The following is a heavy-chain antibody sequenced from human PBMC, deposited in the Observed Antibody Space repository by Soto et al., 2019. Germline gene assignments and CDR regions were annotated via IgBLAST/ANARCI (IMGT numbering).Heavy chain of an antibody. J-gene: IGHJ5*02. CDR3: ARPRGDASRYNWFDP. D-gene: IGHD3-16*01. CDR2: ISAYNGNT. CDR1: GYTFTIYG. Sequence: GASVKVSCKASGYTFTIYGISWVLQAPGEGLEWMGWISAYNGNTNYAQKLQGRVTMTTDTSTSTAYMELRSLRSDDTAVYYCARPRGDASRYNWFDPWGQGTLVTVSS. V-gene: IGHV1-18*01.